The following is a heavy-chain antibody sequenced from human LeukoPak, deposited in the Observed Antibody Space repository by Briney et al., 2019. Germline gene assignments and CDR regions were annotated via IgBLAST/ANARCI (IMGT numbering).Heavy chain of an antibody. V-gene: IGHV4-61*02. J-gene: IGHJ6*02. D-gene: IGHD3-10*01. CDR3: ARGARGYYYYGMDV. CDR1: GGSISSGSYY. CDR2: IYTSGST. Sequence: SETLSLTCTASGGSISSGSYYWSWIRQPAGKGLEWIGRIYTSGSTNYNPSLKSRVTISVDTSKNQFSLKLSSVTAADTAVYYCARGARGYYYYGMDVWGQGTTVTVSS.